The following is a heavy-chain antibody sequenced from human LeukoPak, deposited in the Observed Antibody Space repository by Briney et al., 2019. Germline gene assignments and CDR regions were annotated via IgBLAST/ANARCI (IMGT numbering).Heavy chain of an antibody. V-gene: IGHV4-59*01. CDR1: GGSISSYY. D-gene: IGHD3-22*01. J-gene: IGHJ4*02. Sequence: SETLSLTCTVSGGSISSYYWSWIRQPPGKGLEWIGYIYYSGSTNYNPSLKSRVTISVDTSKNQFSLKLSSVTAADTAVYYCARDLGDYDSSGFDYWGQGTLDTVSS. CDR2: IYYSGST. CDR3: ARDLGDYDSSGFDY.